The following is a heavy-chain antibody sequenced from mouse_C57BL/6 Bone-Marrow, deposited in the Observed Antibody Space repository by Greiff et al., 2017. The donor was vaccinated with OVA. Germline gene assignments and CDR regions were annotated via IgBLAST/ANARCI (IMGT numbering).Heavy chain of an antibody. CDR1: GFTFSDYG. Sequence: EVNVVESGGGLVKPGGSLKLSCAASGFTFSDYGMHWVRQAPEKGLEWVAYISSGSGTIYYADTVKGRFTISRDNATNTLFLQMTSLRSEDTAMYYCARPHYDYDGYFDYWGQGTTLTVSS. CDR3: ARPHYDYDGYFDY. J-gene: IGHJ2*01. D-gene: IGHD2-4*01. CDR2: ISSGSGTI. V-gene: IGHV5-17*01.